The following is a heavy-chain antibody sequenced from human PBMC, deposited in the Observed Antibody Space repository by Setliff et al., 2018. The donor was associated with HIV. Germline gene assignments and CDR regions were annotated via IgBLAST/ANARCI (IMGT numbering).Heavy chain of an antibody. CDR2: VIPVFGEP. CDR3: GRGVLYGLSEY. V-gene: IGHV1-69*13. J-gene: IGHJ4*02. D-gene: IGHD3-10*01. Sequence: SVKVSCKASGYTFSDYGISWVRQAPGQGLEWVGSVIPVFGEPHYAQRFQGRVTITADRSSNTAYMEIMSLRSDDTATYYCGRGVLYGLSEYWGPGSLVTVSS. CDR1: GYTFSDYG.